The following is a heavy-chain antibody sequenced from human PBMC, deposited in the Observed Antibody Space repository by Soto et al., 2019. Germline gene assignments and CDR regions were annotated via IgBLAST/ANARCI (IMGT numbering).Heavy chain of an antibody. CDR1: GGSISSYY. J-gene: IGHJ6*02. CDR3: AKDIYSSSWYLLGGYYGMDV. Sequence: LSLTCTVSGGSISSYYWSWIRQPPGKGLEWVSGISWNSGSIGYADSVKGRFTISRDNAKNSLYLQMNSLRAEDTALYYCAKDIYSSSWYLLGGYYGMDVWGQGTTVTVSS. D-gene: IGHD6-13*01. V-gene: IGHV3-9*01. CDR2: ISWNSGSI.